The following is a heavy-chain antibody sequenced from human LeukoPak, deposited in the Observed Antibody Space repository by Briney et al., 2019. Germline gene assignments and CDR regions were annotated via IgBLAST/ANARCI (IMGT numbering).Heavy chain of an antibody. V-gene: IGHV3-23*01. CDR1: GFTFSSYA. CDR3: AKDYPYGGNSDGAFDI. Sequence: RTGGSLRLSCAASGFTFSSYAMSWVRQAPGKGLEWVSAISGSGGSTYYADSVKGRFTISRGNSKNTLYLQMNSLRAEDTAVYYCAKDYPYGGNSDGAFDIWGQGTMVTVSS. CDR2: ISGSGGST. J-gene: IGHJ3*02. D-gene: IGHD4-23*01.